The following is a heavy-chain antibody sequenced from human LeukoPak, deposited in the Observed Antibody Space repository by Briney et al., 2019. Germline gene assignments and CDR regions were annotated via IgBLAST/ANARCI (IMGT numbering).Heavy chain of an antibody. Sequence: PGGSLRLSCAASGFTFSDYYMSWIRQAPGKGLEWVSYISSSGSTIYYADSVKGRFTISRDNAKNSLYLQMNSLRAEDTAVYYCAKGLHEDTVTFFDYWGQGTLVTVSS. J-gene: IGHJ4*02. CDR1: GFTFSDYY. CDR2: ISSSGSTI. CDR3: AKGLHEDTVTFFDY. V-gene: IGHV3-11*01. D-gene: IGHD4-17*01.